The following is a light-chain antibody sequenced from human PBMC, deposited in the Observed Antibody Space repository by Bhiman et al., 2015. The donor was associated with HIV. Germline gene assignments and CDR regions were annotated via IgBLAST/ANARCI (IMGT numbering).Light chain of an antibody. CDR2: YDI. CDR1: DIGTKS. Sequence: SYVLTQPPSVSVAPGKTANITCGGSDIGTKSVQWYQQRPGQAPVLVIYYDIDRPSGIPERFSGSNSGNTATLTISGLQAEDEADYYCSSYRSSSTHYVFGTGTKVTVL. V-gene: IGLV3-21*01. CDR3: SSYRSSSTHYV. J-gene: IGLJ1*01.